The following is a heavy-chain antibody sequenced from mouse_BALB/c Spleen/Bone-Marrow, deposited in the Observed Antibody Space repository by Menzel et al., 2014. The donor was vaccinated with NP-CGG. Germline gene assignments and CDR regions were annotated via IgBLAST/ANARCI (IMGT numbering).Heavy chain of an antibody. CDR2: ISSGGSYT. CDR1: GFTFSSCA. Sequence: EAQGVESGGGLVKPGGSLELSCAASGFTFSSCAMSWVRQTPEKRLEWVATISSGGSYTYCLDSVKGRFTISRDNAKNTLYLQMSSLRSKDTAMYYCARAGRYDGNFDYWGQGTTLTVSS. V-gene: IGHV5-9-3*01. CDR3: ARAGRYDGNFDY. D-gene: IGHD2-14*01. J-gene: IGHJ2*01.